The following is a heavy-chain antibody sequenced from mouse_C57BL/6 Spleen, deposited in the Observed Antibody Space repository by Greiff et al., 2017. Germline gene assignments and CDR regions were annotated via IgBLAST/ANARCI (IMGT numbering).Heavy chain of an antibody. Sequence: QVQLQQPGAELVRPGSSVKLSCKASGYTFTSFWMHWVKQRPIQGLEWIGNIDPSDSETHYNQKFKDKATLTVDKSSSTAYMQLSSLTSEDSAVYYCARGPFITTVVASGYFDYWGQGTTLTVSS. CDR1: GYTFTSFW. CDR2: IDPSDSET. V-gene: IGHV1-52*01. CDR3: ARGPFITTVVASGYFDY. J-gene: IGHJ2*01. D-gene: IGHD1-1*01.